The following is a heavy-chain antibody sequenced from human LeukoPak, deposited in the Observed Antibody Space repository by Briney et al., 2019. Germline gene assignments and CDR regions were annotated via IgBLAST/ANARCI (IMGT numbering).Heavy chain of an antibody. J-gene: IGHJ4*02. Sequence: ASVKVSCKVSGYTFTGYYMHWVRQAPGQGLEWMGWINPNSGGTNYAQKFQGRVTTTRDTSISTAYMELSRLRSDDTAVYYCARDLGYSYGWYYFDYWGQGTLVTVSS. V-gene: IGHV1-2*02. CDR3: ARDLGYSYGWYYFDY. CDR1: GYTFTGYY. CDR2: INPNSGGT. D-gene: IGHD5-18*01.